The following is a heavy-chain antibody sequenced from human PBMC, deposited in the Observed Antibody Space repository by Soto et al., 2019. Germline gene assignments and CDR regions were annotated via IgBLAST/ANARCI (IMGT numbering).Heavy chain of an antibody. CDR2: SRNKINNYAT. V-gene: IGHV3-72*01. J-gene: IGHJ4*02. Sequence: GGSLRLSCATSGFIFSGHYMDWVRQAPGKGLEWVGRSRNKINNYATEYAASVKGRFSISRDDSNRILSLQMNSLKSEDTAVYYCARVVAGTAYYYDYWGQGTLVTVSS. D-gene: IGHD6-19*01. CDR1: GFIFSGHY. CDR3: ARVVAGTAYYYDY.